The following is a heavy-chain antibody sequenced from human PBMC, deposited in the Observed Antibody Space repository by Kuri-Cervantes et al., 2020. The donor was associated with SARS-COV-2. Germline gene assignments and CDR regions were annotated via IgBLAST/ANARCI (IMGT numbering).Heavy chain of an antibody. CDR1: GFNFSRTD. CDR3: AKDRVGVQDF. Sequence: GESLKISCAASGFNFSRTDMHWVRQAPGKGLEWVVVISHDGKNKKCIASGKGRFTISRDNSQNTLYLHMKSLRSEDTATYYCAKDRVGVQDFWGQGTLVTVSS. V-gene: IGHV3-30*18. D-gene: IGHD2-21*01. J-gene: IGHJ4*02. CDR2: ISHDGKNK.